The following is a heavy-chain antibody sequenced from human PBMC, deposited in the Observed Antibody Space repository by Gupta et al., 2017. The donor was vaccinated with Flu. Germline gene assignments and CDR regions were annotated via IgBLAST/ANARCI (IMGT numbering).Heavy chain of an antibody. J-gene: IGHJ3*02. V-gene: IGHV3-23*01. CDR1: GFTFSSYA. D-gene: IGHD3-22*01. Sequence: EVQLLESGGGLVQPGGSLRLSCAASGFTFSSYAMSWVRQAPGKGLEWVSAISGSGGSTYYADSVKGRFTISRDNSKNTLYLQMNSLRAEDTAVYYCAKDLSRYYDSSGYLSAFDIWGQGTMVTVSS. CDR3: AKDLSRYYDSSGYLSAFDI. CDR2: ISGSGGST.